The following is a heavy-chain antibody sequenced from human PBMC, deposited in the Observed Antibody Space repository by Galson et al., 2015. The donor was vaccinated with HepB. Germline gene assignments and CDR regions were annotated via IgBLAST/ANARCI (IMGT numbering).Heavy chain of an antibody. CDR3: ARRLDY. CDR1: GFTFNNYW. V-gene: IGHV3-7*01. Sequence: SLRLSCAASGFTFNNYWMHWVRQAPGKGLEWVANIKEDGSERYYVASVKGRFTISRDNAKRSVYLQMNSLGAEDTAVYYCARRLDYWGQGTLVTVAS. CDR2: IKEDGSER. J-gene: IGHJ4*02.